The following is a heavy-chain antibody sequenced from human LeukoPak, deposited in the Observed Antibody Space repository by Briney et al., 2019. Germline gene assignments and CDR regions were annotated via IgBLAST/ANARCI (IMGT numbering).Heavy chain of an antibody. Sequence: PGGSLRLSCAASGFSISSYRMNWVRQAPGKGLEWVASISSNNGFIYYADSVKGRFTISRDNGENSLHLQMNSLRAEDAAVYYCARDLGTRKSIVFADWGQGTLVTVSS. CDR3: ARDLGTRKSIVFAD. V-gene: IGHV3-21*01. J-gene: IGHJ4*02. CDR1: GFSISSYR. CDR2: ISSNNGFI. D-gene: IGHD1-26*01.